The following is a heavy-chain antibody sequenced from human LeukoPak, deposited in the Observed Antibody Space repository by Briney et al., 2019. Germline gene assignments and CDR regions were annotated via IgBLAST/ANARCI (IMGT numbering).Heavy chain of an antibody. J-gene: IGHJ4*02. CDR1: GFTFSTYA. Sequence: SGGSLRLSCSASGFTFSTYAMYWVRQAPGKGLEYVSVITSNGGSTYSADSVKGRFTISRDNSKNTLYLQMSSLRPEDTAVYYCASDHGSYTYYFDYWGQGTLVTVSS. CDR3: ASDHGSYTYYFDY. V-gene: IGHV3-64D*09. D-gene: IGHD3-16*02. CDR2: ITSNGGST.